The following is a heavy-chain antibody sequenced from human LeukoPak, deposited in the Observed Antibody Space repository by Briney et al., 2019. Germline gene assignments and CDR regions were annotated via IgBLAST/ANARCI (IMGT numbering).Heavy chain of an antibody. CDR1: GFTFSSYW. D-gene: IGHD3-16*01. CDR3: GLGSKKSDIDY. V-gene: IGHV3-15*01. J-gene: IGHJ4*02. Sequence: GGSLRLSCAASGFTFSSYWMSWVRQPPGKGLEWVGRIKRESERGATDYAAPVRGRFTISKDDSKNTLYLQMSSLKTEDTAVYYCGLGSKKSDIDYWGQGTLVTVSS. CDR2: IKRESERGAT.